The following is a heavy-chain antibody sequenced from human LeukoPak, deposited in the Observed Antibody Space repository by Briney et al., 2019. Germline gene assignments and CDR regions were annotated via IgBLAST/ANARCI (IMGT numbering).Heavy chain of an antibody. CDR1: GFTFSNYG. CDR2: ISSSSSLI. D-gene: IGHD6-13*01. V-gene: IGHV3-48*01. CDR3: ARELVEIAAAATDY. J-gene: IGHJ4*02. Sequence: GGSLRLSCAASGFTFSNYGMNWVRQAPGKGLEWISYISSSSSLIYYADSVKGRFTISRDNAKNSLYLQMNSLRVEDTAVYYCARELVEIAAAATDYWGQGTLVTVSS.